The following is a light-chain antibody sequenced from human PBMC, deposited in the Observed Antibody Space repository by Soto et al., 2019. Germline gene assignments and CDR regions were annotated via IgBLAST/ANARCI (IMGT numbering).Light chain of an antibody. CDR2: GAS. V-gene: IGKV3-15*01. J-gene: IGKJ4*01. CDR1: QSVRSN. CDR3: QQYNNWPRVT. Sequence: EIVVTQSPATLSVSPGERATLSCRATQSVRSNLAWYQQKPGQPPRLLIYGASTRATGIPARFSGSGSGTEFTLTISSLQSEDFAVYYCQQYNNWPRVTFGGGTKVDIK.